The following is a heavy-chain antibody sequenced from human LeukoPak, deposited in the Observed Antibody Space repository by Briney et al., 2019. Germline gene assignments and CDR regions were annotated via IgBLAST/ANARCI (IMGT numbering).Heavy chain of an antibody. CDR1: GFTFSSYE. Sequence: GGSLRLSCAASGFTFSSYEMNWVRQAPGKGLEWGSYIISSGRTIHYADSVKGRFTISRDNAENALYLQKNSLRAEDAPVYYCARDATGDRLCDPWAQRT. V-gene: IGHV3-48*03. CDR3: ARDATGDRLCDP. CDR2: IISSGRTI. J-gene: IGHJ5*02. D-gene: IGHD2-21*02.